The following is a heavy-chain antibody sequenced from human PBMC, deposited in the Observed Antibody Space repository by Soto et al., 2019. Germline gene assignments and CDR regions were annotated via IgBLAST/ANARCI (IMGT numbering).Heavy chain of an antibody. CDR2: IIPIFGTA. D-gene: IGHD3-22*01. CDR1: VGTFRSYA. V-gene: IGHV1-69*01. J-gene: IGHJ3*02. Sequence: TVSCKASVGTFRSYAISWVRHAPVQVLDWMGGIIPIFGTANYARKFQGRVTITADESTSTAYMELSSLRSEDTAVYYCARSTYYYDSSGPRGVAFDIWGQGTMVTVSS. CDR3: ARSTYYYDSSGPRGVAFDI.